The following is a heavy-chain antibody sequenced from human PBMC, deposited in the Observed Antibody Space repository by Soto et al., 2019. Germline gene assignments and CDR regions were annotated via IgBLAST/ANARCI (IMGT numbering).Heavy chain of an antibody. V-gene: IGHV3-33*08. CDR1: GYTFRSYA. CDR2: IWYSGSNK. Sequence: GGSLRLSCEASGYTFRSYAMTCVRQAPGKGLEWVAQIWYSGSNKYYADSVKGLFTISRDNSKNTVYLQMNSLRAEDMAVYYCARDGQNQSPYAMDVWGQGTTVTVSS. CDR3: ARDGQNQSPYAMDV. J-gene: IGHJ6*02.